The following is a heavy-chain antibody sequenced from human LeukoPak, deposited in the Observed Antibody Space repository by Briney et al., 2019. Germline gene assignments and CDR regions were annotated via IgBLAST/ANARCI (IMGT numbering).Heavy chain of an antibody. Sequence: ASVKVSCKASGYTFTAYYMHWVRQAPGQGLEWMGWINPNSGGTNYAQKFQGRVTMTRDTSISTAYMGLSRLRSDDTAVYYCARTRYSSSPDYWGQGTLVTVSS. V-gene: IGHV1-2*02. CDR3: ARTRYSSSPDY. CDR1: GYTFTAYY. J-gene: IGHJ4*02. D-gene: IGHD6-13*01. CDR2: INPNSGGT.